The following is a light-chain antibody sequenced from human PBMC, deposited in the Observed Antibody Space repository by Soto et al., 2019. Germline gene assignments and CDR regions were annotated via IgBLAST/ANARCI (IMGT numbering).Light chain of an antibody. V-gene: IGKV3-20*01. CDR2: GAS. J-gene: IGKJ5*01. CDR1: QSVSSSY. CDR3: QQYSDLPMT. Sequence: EIVLTQSPATLSLSPGERATLSCRASQSVSSSYIAWYQQRPGQTPSLLIYGASTRATGIPDRFSGSASGTDFTLTISRLEPEDFAVYFCQQYSDLPMTFGQGTRLEIK.